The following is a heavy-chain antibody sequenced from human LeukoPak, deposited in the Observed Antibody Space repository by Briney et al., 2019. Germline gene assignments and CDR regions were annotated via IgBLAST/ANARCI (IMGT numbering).Heavy chain of an antibody. CDR3: ARLRSCCYPGDWFDP. CDR1: GYSFTSYW. J-gene: IGHJ5*02. CDR2: IYPGDSDT. Sequence: GESLKISCKGSGYSFTSYWIGWVRQMPGKGLEWMGIIYPGDSDTRYSPSFQGQVTISADKSISTAYLQWSSLKASDTAMYYCARLRSCCYPGDWFDPWGQGTLVTVSS. V-gene: IGHV5-51*01. D-gene: IGHD2-15*01.